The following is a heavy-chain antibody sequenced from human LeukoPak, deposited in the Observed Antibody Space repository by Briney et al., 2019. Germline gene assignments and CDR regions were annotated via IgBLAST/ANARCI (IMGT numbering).Heavy chain of an antibody. CDR2: ISSSGTYI. J-gene: IGHJ4*02. CDR1: GFTFSSHS. D-gene: IGHD3-3*01. Sequence: GGSLRLSCVASGFTFSSHSINWVRRAPGKGLEWVSSISSSGTYIYYADSVKGRFTISRDNAKNSLHLQMNNLRADDTAVYYCARDWGADNDFWSGYLDYWGQGTLVTVSS. CDR3: ARDWGADNDFWSGYLDY. V-gene: IGHV3-21*01.